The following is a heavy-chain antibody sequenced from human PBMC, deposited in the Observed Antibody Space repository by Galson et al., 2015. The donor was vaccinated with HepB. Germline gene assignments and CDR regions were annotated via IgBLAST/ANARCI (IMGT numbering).Heavy chain of an antibody. CDR2: ISGSNIYS. J-gene: IGHJ3*02. Sequence: LRLSCAASGFIFCDYYMSWIRQAPGKGLEWLAYISGSNIYSNYSDDVRGRFTISRDNAKNSVYLEMNSLRAGDSATYYCARAGIGPTGTGEDAFDIWGQGTMVFVSS. CDR3: ARAGIGPTGTGEDAFDI. CDR1: GFIFCDYY. D-gene: IGHD1-1*01. V-gene: IGHV3-11*05.